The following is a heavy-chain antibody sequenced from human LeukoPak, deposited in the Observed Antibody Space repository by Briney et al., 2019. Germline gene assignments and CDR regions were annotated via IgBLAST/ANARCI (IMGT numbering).Heavy chain of an antibody. Sequence: PGGSLRLSCSASGFSFSSYVMHWVRQAPGKGLEYVSAISSNGGSTYYGDSVKGRFTISRDNSKNTLYLQMNSLRAEDTAVYYCAKDHAPSFLKTYYDFWSGRRDPHSADYWGQGTLVTVSS. D-gene: IGHD3-3*01. V-gene: IGHV3-64*04. CDR3: AKDHAPSFLKTYYDFWSGRRDPHSADY. CDR2: ISSNGGST. CDR1: GFSFSSYV. J-gene: IGHJ4*02.